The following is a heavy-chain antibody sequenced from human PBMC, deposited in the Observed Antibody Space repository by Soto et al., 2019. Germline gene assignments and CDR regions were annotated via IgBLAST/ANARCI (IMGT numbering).Heavy chain of an antibody. CDR1: GGSISSGGYY. D-gene: IGHD2-2*02. V-gene: IGHV4-31*02. J-gene: IGHJ6*02. Sequence: SETLSLTCTVSGGSISSGGYYWSWIRQHPGEGLEWIGYIYYSGSTYYNPSLKSRVTISVDTSKNQFSLKLSSVTAADTAVYYCARDRDCSSTSCYTDYYYRMDVWGQGTTVTLSS. CDR2: IYYSGST. CDR3: ARDRDCSSTSCYTDYYYRMDV.